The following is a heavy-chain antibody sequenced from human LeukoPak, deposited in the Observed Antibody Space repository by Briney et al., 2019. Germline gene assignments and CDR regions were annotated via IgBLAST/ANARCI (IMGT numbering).Heavy chain of an antibody. J-gene: IGHJ5*02. CDR3: ASLTFGVDNWFDP. CDR2: INSDGSST. CDR1: GFTFSRYW. D-gene: IGHD2-8*01. V-gene: IGHV3-74*01. Sequence: GGSLRLSCAASGFTFSRYWMHWVRQAPGKGLVWVSRINSDGSSTSYADSVKGRFTISRDNAKKTLYLQMNSRRAEDTAVYYCASLTFGVDNWFDPWGQGTLVTVSS.